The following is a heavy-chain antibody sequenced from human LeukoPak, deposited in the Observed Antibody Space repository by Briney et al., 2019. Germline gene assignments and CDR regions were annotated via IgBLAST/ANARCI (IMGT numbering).Heavy chain of an antibody. J-gene: IGHJ4*02. CDR2: ISSSSSTI. CDR1: GFTFSSYS. Sequence: GGSLRLSCAASGFTFSSYSMNWVRQAPGKGLEWVSYISSSSSTIYYADSVKGRFTISRDNAKNSLYLQMNSLRAEDTAVYYCASSAAAGTNYWGQGTLVTVSS. CDR3: ASSAAAGTNY. V-gene: IGHV3-48*04. D-gene: IGHD6-13*01.